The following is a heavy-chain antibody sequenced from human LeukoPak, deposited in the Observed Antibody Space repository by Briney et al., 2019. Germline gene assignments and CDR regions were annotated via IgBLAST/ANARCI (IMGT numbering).Heavy chain of an antibody. CDR3: ARDGDYVWGSYRYTDLDAFDI. D-gene: IGHD3-16*02. CDR1: GGTFSSYA. CDR2: IIPIFGTA. Sequence: SVKVSCKASGGTFSSYAISWVRQAPGQGVEWMGGIIPIFGTANYAQKFQGRVTITTDESTSTAYMELSSLRSEDTAVYYCARDGDYVWGSYRYTDLDAFDIWGQGTMVTVSS. J-gene: IGHJ3*02. V-gene: IGHV1-69*05.